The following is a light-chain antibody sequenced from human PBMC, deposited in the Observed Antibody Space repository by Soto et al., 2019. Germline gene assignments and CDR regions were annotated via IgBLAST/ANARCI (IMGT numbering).Light chain of an antibody. CDR1: QSVSSY. CDR2: GAF. V-gene: IGKV3-11*01. CDR3: HQRSNWPRT. Sequence: EIVLTQSPATLSLSPGERATLSCRASQSVSSYLAWYQQKPGQAPRLLIYGAFNRATGIPNRFSGSGSGTDFTLTISSLEPEDFAVYYCHQRSNWPRTFGQGTEVEIK. J-gene: IGKJ1*01.